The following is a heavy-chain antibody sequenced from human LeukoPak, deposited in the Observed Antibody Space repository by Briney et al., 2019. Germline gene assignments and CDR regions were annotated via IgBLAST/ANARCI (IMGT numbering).Heavy chain of an antibody. CDR3: ARTDETAPAEDFQH. Sequence: GASVKVSCKASGYTFTGYYMHWVRQAPGQGLEWMGWINPNSGGANYAQKFQGRVTMTRDASISTAYMELSRLRSDDTAVYYCARTDETAPAEDFQHWGQGTLVTVSS. CDR1: GYTFTGYY. CDR2: INPNSGGA. D-gene: IGHD2-21*02. V-gene: IGHV1-2*02. J-gene: IGHJ1*01.